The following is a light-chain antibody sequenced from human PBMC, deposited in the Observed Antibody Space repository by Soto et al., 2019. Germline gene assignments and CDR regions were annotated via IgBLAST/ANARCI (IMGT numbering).Light chain of an antibody. CDR3: HQYNNWPPWT. V-gene: IGKV3-15*01. CDR2: GAS. J-gene: IGKJ1*01. CDR1: QSVSSN. Sequence: EVVMTQSPVTLSVSPGERATLSCRASQSVSSNLAWYQQKPGQAPRLLIYGASTRATGVPARFSGSGSGTDFTLTISSLQSEDFAVYYCHQYNNWPPWTFGQGTKVEIK.